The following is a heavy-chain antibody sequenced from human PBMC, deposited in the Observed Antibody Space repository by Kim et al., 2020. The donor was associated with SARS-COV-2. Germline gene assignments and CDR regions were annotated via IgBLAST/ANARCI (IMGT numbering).Heavy chain of an antibody. Sequence: GGSLRLSCAASGFTFSSYAMSWVRQAPGKGLEWVSAISGSGGSTYYADSVKGRFTISRDNSKNTLYLQMNSLRAEDTAVYYCAKVVPAAINAEDWFDPWGQGTLVTVSS. CDR1: GFTFSSYA. J-gene: IGHJ5*02. CDR3: AKVVPAAINAEDWFDP. CDR2: ISGSGGST. V-gene: IGHV3-23*01. D-gene: IGHD2-2*01.